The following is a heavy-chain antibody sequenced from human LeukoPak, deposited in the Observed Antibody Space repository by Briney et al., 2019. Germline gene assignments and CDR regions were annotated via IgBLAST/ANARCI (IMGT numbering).Heavy chain of an antibody. CDR1: GYTLTELS. CDR3: ATSWQYQLLGKAANWFDP. D-gene: IGHD2-2*01. Sequence: ASVKVSCKVSGYTLTELSMHWVRQAPGKGREWMGGFDPEDGETIYAQKFQGRVTMTEDTSTDTAYMELSSLRSEDTAVYYCATSWQYQLLGKAANWFDPWGQGTLVTVSS. J-gene: IGHJ5*02. V-gene: IGHV1-24*01. CDR2: FDPEDGET.